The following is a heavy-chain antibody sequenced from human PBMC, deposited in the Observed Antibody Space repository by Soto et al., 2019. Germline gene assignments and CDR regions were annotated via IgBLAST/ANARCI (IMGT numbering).Heavy chain of an antibody. CDR2: MNPNSGNT. CDR3: AREWVRGMDV. CDR1: GYTFTSYD. J-gene: IGHJ6*02. D-gene: IGHD1-26*01. Sequence: QVQLVQSGAEVKKPGASVKVSCKASGYTFTSYDINWVRQATGQGLEWMGWMNPNSGNTGYAQKFLGRVTVTRTHSISTAYMELSSLRSDDTAMYYCAREWVRGMDVWGQGTTVTVSS. V-gene: IGHV1-8*01.